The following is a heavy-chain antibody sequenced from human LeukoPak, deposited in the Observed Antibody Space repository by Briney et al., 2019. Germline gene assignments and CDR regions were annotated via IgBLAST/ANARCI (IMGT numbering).Heavy chain of an antibody. CDR2: IYYSGST. V-gene: IGHV4-39*01. D-gene: IGHD6-6*01. Sequence: SETLSPTCTVSGGSISSSSYYWGWIRQPPGKGLEWIGSIYYSGSTYYNPSLKSRVTISVDTSKNQFSLKLSSVTAADTAVYYCARRRRPSSSSAYFDYWGQGTLVTVSS. CDR1: GGSISSSSYY. J-gene: IGHJ4*02. CDR3: ARRRRPSSSSAYFDY.